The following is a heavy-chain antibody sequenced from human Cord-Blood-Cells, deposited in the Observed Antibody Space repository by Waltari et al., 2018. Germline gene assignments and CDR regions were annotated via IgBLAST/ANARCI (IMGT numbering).Heavy chain of an antibody. CDR2: INPNRGGT. CDR3: AKLAARPLHFDY. J-gene: IGHJ4*02. V-gene: IGHV1-2*02. D-gene: IGHD6-6*01. Sequence: QVQLVQSGAEVKKPGASVKVSCKASGYTFTGYYMHWVRQAPGQGLEWMGWINPNRGGTNYAQKFQGRVTMTRDTSISTAYMELSRLRSDDTAVYYCAKLAARPLHFDYWGQGTLVTVSS. CDR1: GYTFTGYY.